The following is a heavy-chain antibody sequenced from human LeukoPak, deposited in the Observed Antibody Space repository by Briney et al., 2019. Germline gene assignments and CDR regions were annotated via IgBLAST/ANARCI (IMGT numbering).Heavy chain of an antibody. CDR1: GFTFSSSW. J-gene: IGHJ4*02. V-gene: IGHV3-7*01. CDR3: ARGPTNGQTFDY. D-gene: IGHD2-8*01. CDR2: IREDGSQK. Sequence: GGSLRLSCVASGFTFSSSWMTWVRQAPGKGLEWVASIREDGSQKTAVDSVRGRFTISRDNAKNSVYLQMDSLRAEDTAVYYCARGPTNGQTFDYWGQGTLVSVSS.